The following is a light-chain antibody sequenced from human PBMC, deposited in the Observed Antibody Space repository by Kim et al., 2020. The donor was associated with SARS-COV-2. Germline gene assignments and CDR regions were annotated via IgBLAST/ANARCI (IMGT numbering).Light chain of an antibody. CDR1: SGSIANTY. V-gene: IGLV6-57*01. J-gene: IGLJ3*02. CDR2: EDN. CDR3: QSYNSNNQEV. Sequence: NFMLTQPHSVSESPGKTVAISCTRSSGSIANTYVQWYQQRPGSSPTTVIYEDNQRPSGVPDRFSGSIDRSSNSASLTISGLKTEDEADYYFQSYNSNNQEVFGGGTKLTVL.